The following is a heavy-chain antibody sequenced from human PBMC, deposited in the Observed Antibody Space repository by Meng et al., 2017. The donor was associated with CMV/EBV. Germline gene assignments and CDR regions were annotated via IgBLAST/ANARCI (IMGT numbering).Heavy chain of an antibody. V-gene: IGHV3-7*01. D-gene: IGHD2-2*01. CDR1: GFTFSSYW. J-gene: IGHJ4*02. CDR3: ARDMVVPATASYYFDY. CDR2: IKQDGSEK. Sequence: GGSLRLSCAASGFTFSSYWMSWVRQAPGKGREWVANIKQDGSEKYYVDSVKGRFTISRDNAKNSLYLQMNSLRAEDTAVYYCARDMVVPATASYYFDYWGQGTLVTVSS.